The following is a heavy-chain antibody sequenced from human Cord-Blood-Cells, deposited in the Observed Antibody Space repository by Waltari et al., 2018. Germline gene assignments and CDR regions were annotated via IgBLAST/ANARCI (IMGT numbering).Heavy chain of an antibody. V-gene: IGHV4-34*01. D-gene: IGHD6-19*01. CDR1: GGSFSGYY. CDR3: AREWGSGWYGY. J-gene: IGHJ4*02. Sequence: QVQLQQWGAGLLKPSETLSLTCAVYGGSFSGYYWSWIRQPPGKGLEWSGEINHSGSTNSNPSLKSRVTISVDTSKNQFSLKLSSVTAADTAVYYCAREWGSGWYGYWGQGTLVTVSS. CDR2: INHSGST.